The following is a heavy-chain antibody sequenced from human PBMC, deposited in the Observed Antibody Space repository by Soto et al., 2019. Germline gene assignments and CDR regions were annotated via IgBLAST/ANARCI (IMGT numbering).Heavy chain of an antibody. CDR1: GGSLSSGSYY. J-gene: IGHJ3*02. V-gene: IGHV4-61*01. CDR2: IYYSGGT. D-gene: IGHD2-15*01. CDR3: ARDWVATVGFDAFDI. Sequence: PSETLSLTCSVSGGSLSSGSYYWTWIRQPPGKGLEWVGYIYYSGGTNYNPSLKSRVTISVDTSKNQFSLKLTSVTAADTAVYYCARDWVATVGFDAFDIWGQGTMVTVSS.